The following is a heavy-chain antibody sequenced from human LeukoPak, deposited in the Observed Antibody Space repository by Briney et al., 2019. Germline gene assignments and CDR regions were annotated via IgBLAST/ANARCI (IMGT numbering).Heavy chain of an antibody. J-gene: IGHJ4*02. CDR2: IYTSGST. V-gene: IGHV4-4*07. CDR3: ARDSGERGSGSYLIAY. D-gene: IGHD3-10*01. CDR1: GGSINRYY. Sequence: KPSETLSLTCTVSGGSINRYYWRWIRQPAGKGLEWIGRIYTSGSTNYNPSLKSRVTMSVDTSKNQFSLKLSSVTAADTAVYYCARDSGERGSGSYLIAYWGQGTLVTVSS.